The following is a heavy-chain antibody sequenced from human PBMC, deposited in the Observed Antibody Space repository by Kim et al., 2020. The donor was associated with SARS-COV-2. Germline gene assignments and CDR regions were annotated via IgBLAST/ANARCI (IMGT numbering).Heavy chain of an antibody. CDR1: GGSISSGGYY. V-gene: IGHV4-31*03. D-gene: IGHD3-3*01. J-gene: IGHJ6*04. CDR3: ARGITIFVVVTNGMDV. CDR2: IYYSGST. Sequence: SETLSLTCTVSGGSISSGGYYWSWIRQHPGKDLEWIGYIYYSGSTYYNPSLKSRVTISVDTSKNQFSLKLSSVTAADTAVYYCARGITIFVVVTNGMDVWGKGTTVTGSS.